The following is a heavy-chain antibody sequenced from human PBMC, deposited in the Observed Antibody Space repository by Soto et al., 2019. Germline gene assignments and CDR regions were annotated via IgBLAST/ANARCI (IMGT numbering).Heavy chain of an antibody. V-gene: IGHV1-18*01. Sequence: QVQLVQSGAEVKKPGASVKVSCKASGYTFTSYGISWVRQAPGQGLEWMGWISAYNGNTNYAQKLQGRVTMTTDASTSTAYMELRSLGSDDTAVYYCAREARISIAVAGIPDYWGQGTLVTVSS. CDR1: GYTFTSYG. CDR3: AREARISIAVAGIPDY. D-gene: IGHD6-19*01. J-gene: IGHJ4*02. CDR2: ISAYNGNT.